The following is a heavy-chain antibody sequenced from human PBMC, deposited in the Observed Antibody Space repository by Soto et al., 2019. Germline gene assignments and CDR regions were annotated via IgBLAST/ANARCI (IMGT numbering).Heavy chain of an antibody. CDR3: ARWAYYDFWSGPYGMDV. CDR2: IYYSGST. Sequence: SETLSLTCTVSGGSIGSYYWSWIRQPPGKGLEWIGYIYYSGSTNYNPSLKSRVTISVDTSKNQFSLKLSSVTAADTAVYYCARWAYYDFWSGPYGMDVWGQGTTVT. CDR1: GGSIGSYY. D-gene: IGHD3-3*01. J-gene: IGHJ6*02. V-gene: IGHV4-59*01.